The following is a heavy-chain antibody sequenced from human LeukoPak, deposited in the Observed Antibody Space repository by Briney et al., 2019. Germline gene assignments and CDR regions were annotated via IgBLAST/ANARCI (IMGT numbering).Heavy chain of an antibody. V-gene: IGHV5-51*01. CDR1: GFSFTNYW. Sequence: GESLQISCKGSGFSFTNYWIGWVRQLPGKGLEWMGIIYPGDSDTRYSPSFQGQVTISADKSISTAYLQWSSLKASDTAMYYCARLEETNWFDPRGQGTLVTVSA. D-gene: IGHD5-24*01. CDR3: ARLEETNWFDP. CDR2: IYPGDSDT. J-gene: IGHJ5*02.